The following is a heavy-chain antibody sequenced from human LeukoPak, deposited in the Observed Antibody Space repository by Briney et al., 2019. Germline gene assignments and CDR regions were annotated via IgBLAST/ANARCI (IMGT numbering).Heavy chain of an antibody. D-gene: IGHD3-3*01. CDR1: GYTFTSYD. CDR2: MNPNSGNT. J-gene: IGHJ4*02. CDR3: ARGKTYYDFWSGYQGFDY. Sequence: ASVKVSCKASGYTFTSYDINWVRQATGQGLEWMGWMNPNSGNTGYAQKFQGRVTMTRNTSISTAYMELSSLRSEDTAVYYCARGKTYYDFWSGYQGFDYWGQGTLVTVSS. V-gene: IGHV1-8*01.